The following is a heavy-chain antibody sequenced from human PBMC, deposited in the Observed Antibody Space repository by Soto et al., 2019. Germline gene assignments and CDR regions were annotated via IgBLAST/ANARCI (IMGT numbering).Heavy chain of an antibody. J-gene: IGHJ4*02. D-gene: IGHD3-22*01. CDR3: ARNGVRRYYDSSGYYY. Sequence: ASVKVSCKASGGTFSIYAISWVRQAPGQGLEWMGGIIPIFGTANYAQKFQGRVTITADESTSTAYMELSSLRSEDTAVYYCARNGVRRYYDSSGYYYWGQGTLVTVSS. CDR2: IIPIFGTA. V-gene: IGHV1-69*13. CDR1: GGTFSIYA.